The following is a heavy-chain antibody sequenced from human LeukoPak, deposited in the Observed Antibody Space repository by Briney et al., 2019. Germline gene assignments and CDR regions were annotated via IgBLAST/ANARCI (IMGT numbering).Heavy chain of an antibody. D-gene: IGHD3-9*01. CDR2: IYTSGST. V-gene: IGHV4-4*09. Sequence: SETLSLTCTVSGGFISSYYWSWTRQPPGKGLEWIGYIYTSGSTNYNPSRKSRVTISVDTSKNQFSLKLSSVTAADTAVYYCARNVADYDILTGYPHRPFYYYYYMDVWGKGTTVTVSS. CDR3: ARNVADYDILTGYPHRPFYYYYYMDV. CDR1: GGFISSYY. J-gene: IGHJ6*03.